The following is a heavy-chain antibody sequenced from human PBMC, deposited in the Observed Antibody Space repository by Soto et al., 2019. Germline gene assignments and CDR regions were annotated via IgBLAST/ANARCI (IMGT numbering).Heavy chain of an antibody. Sequence: EVQLLESGGGLVQPGGSLRLSCAASGFTFSSCAMSWVRQAPGKGLEWVSAIRGSSGGTYYADSVKGRFTISRDNSKNTLYLQMSSLRAEDKAVYYCARSHGDYTMGGFDYWGHGTLVTVSS. V-gene: IGHV3-23*01. D-gene: IGHD4-17*01. J-gene: IGHJ4*01. CDR3: ARSHGDYTMGGFDY. CDR1: GFTFSSCA. CDR2: IRGSSGGT.